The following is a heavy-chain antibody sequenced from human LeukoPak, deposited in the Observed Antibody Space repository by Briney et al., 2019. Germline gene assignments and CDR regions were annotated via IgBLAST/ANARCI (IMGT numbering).Heavy chain of an antibody. CDR3: ARTTTLGIAAGD. J-gene: IGHJ4*02. CDR2: IYYSGST. D-gene: IGHD6-13*01. V-gene: IGHV4-59*01. CDR1: GGSISSYY. Sequence: SETLSLTCTVSGGSISSYYWSWIRQPPGKGLEWIGYIYYSGSTNYNPSLKSRVTISVDTSKNQFSLKLSSVTAADTAVYYCARTTTLGIAAGDWGQGTLVTVSS.